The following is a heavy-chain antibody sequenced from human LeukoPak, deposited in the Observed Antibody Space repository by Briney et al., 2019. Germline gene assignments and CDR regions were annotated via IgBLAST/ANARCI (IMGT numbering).Heavy chain of an antibody. D-gene: IGHD6-13*01. CDR2: IYTSGTP. V-gene: IGHV4-4*07. CDR1: GVSISSYS. CDR3: ARGEIAAAGAPRSY. Sequence: KSSETLSLTCTVSGVSISSYSRSWVRQPAGKGLEWLGRIYTSGTPTFNTSPKSGVTISGETSKNQSSLNLSALTATDPPAFYWARGEIAAAGAPRSYWGQGTLVTVSS. J-gene: IGHJ4*02.